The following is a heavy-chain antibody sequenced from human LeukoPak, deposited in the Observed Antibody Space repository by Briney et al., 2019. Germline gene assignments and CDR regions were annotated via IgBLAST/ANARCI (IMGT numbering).Heavy chain of an antibody. CDR1: GFTFSSYA. Sequence: GGSLRLSCAASGFTFSSYAMYWVRQAPGKGLGWVAVISSDGRNEYYADSVRGRFTISRDNSKNTVYLQMNSLRPEDTAVYYCARDPGRVGMRYYFDFWGQGTLVTVSS. CDR2: ISSDGRNE. CDR3: ARDPGRVGMRYYFDF. D-gene: IGHD3-10*01. V-gene: IGHV3-30*04. J-gene: IGHJ4*02.